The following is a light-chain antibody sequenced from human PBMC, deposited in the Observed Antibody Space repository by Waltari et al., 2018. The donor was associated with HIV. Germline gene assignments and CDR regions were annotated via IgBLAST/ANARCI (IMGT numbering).Light chain of an antibody. CDR1: QSVSSRY. V-gene: IGKV3-20*01. Sequence: EIVLTQSPGTLSLSPGERATLSCRASQSVSSRYLAWYQQKPGQAPRLVISGASSRATGIPDRFSGSWSGTDFTLTISGLEPEDFAVYYCQQFGTFTFGGGTKVEIK. CDR3: QQFGTFT. CDR2: GAS. J-gene: IGKJ4*01.